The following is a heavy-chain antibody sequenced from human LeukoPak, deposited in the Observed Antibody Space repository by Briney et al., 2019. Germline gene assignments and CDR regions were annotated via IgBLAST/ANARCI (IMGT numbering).Heavy chain of an antibody. J-gene: IGHJ4*02. D-gene: IGHD6-19*01. V-gene: IGHV3-30-3*01. CDR3: ARDSLAVADPYYFDY. CDR2: ISDDGSNK. CDR1: GFTFSSYA. Sequence: GGSLRLSCAASGFTFSSYAMHWVRQAPGKGLEWVAVISDDGSNKYYADSVKGRFTISRDNSKNTLYLQMNSLRAEDTAVYYCARDSLAVADPYYFDYWGQGTLVTVSS.